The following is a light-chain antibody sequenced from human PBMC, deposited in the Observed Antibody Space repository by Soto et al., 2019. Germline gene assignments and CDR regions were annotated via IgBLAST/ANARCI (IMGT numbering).Light chain of an antibody. Sequence: QSVLTQPPSVSGAPGQRVTISCTGCSSNIGAGCEVHWYQHLPGKAPKLLIYGNTNRPSGVPDRFSGSKSGTSASLAITGLQAEDEADFYCATWDDSLNGVVFGGGTQLTVL. CDR2: GNT. J-gene: IGLJ2*01. CDR3: ATWDDSLNGVV. CDR1: SSNIGAGCE. V-gene: IGLV1-40*01.